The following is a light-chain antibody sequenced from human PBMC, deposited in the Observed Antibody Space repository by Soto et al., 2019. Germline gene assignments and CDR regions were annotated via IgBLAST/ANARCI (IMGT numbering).Light chain of an antibody. Sequence: QSVLTQPASVSGSPGKSITISCTGTSSDVGYYNYVSWYQQHPGKAPKLMIYEVNKRPSGVPDRFSGSKSGNTASLTVSGLQAEDEADYYCSSHAGYNNFYVFGTGTKVTVL. CDR2: EVN. CDR3: SSHAGYNNFYV. J-gene: IGLJ1*01. V-gene: IGLV2-8*01. CDR1: SSDVGYYNY.